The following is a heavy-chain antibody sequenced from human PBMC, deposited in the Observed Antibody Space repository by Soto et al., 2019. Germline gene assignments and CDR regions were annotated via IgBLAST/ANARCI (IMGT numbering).Heavy chain of an antibody. CDR2: IIPIFGTA. CDR1: GGTFSSYA. Sequence: SVKVSCTTSGGTFSSYAISLVRQAPGQGLEWMGGIIPIFGTANYAQKFQGRVTITADESTSTAYMELSSLRSEDTAVYYCARYYGDSLFDYWGQGTLVTVSS. CDR3: ARYYGDSLFDY. V-gene: IGHV1-69*13. J-gene: IGHJ4*02. D-gene: IGHD4-17*01.